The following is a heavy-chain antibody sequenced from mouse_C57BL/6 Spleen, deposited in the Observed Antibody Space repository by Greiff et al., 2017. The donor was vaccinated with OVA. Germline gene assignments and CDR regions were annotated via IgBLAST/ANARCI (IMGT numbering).Heavy chain of an antibody. V-gene: IGHV5-4*01. D-gene: IGHD2-5*01. J-gene: IGHJ2*01. Sequence: EVKLVESGGGLVKPGGSLKLSCAASGFTFSSYAMSWVRQTPEKRLEWVATISDGGSYTYYPDNVKGRFTISRDNAKNNLYLQMSHLKSEDTAMYYCAREAYYSNYDYFDYWGQGTTLTVSS. CDR3: AREAYYSNYDYFDY. CDR1: GFTFSSYA. CDR2: ISDGGSYT.